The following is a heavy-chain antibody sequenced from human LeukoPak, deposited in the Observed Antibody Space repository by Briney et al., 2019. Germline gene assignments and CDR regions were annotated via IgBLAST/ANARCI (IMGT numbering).Heavy chain of an antibody. CDR1: GGSFSGYY. Sequence: SETLSLTCAVYGGSFSGYYWSWIRQPPGKGLEWIGEINHIGSTNYNPSLKSRVTISVDTSKNQFSLKLSSVTAADTAVYYCARAGLNGDVDYWGQGTLVTVSS. D-gene: IGHD4-17*01. V-gene: IGHV4-34*01. J-gene: IGHJ4*02. CDR2: INHIGST. CDR3: ARAGLNGDVDY.